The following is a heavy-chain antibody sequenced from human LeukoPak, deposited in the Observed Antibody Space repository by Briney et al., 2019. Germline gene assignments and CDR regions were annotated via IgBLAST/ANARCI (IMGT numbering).Heavy chain of an antibody. V-gene: IGHV4-34*01. CDR1: GGSFSGYY. CDR3: ARRYPMVRGVIRRWFDP. Sequence: PETLSLTCAVYGGSFSGYYWSWIRQPPGKGLEWIGEINHSGSTNYNPSLKSRVTISVDTSKNQFSLELSSVTAADTAVYYCARRYPMVRGVIRRWFDPWGQGTLVTVSS. J-gene: IGHJ5*02. CDR2: INHSGST. D-gene: IGHD3-10*01.